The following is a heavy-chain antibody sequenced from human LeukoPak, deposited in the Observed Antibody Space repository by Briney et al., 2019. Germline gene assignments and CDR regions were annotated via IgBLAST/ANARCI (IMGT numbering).Heavy chain of an antibody. Sequence: GGSLRLSCAASGFTVSSNYMSWVRQAPGKGLEWVSVIYSGGSTYYADSVKGRFTTSRDNSKNTLYLQMNSLRAEDTAVYYCARTPSGYYSPYRYYFDYWGQGTLVTVSS. V-gene: IGHV3-66*01. CDR3: ARTPSGYYSPYRYYFDY. CDR1: GFTVSSNY. D-gene: IGHD3-22*01. J-gene: IGHJ4*02. CDR2: IYSGGST.